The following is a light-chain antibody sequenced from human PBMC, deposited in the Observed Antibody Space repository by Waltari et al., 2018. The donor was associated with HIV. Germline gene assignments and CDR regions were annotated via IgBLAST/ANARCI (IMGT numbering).Light chain of an antibody. J-gene: IGLJ2*01. CDR3: CSYAGSSFWV. CDR1: SSDVGGYNY. CDR2: DVS. V-gene: IGLV2-11*01. Sequence: QSALTQPRSVSGSPGQSVTISCTGTSSDVGGYNYVSWYQQHPGKAPKLMIYDVSKRPSGVPDRFSASKSGNTASLTISGLQAEDEADYYCCSYAGSSFWVFGGGTKLTVL.